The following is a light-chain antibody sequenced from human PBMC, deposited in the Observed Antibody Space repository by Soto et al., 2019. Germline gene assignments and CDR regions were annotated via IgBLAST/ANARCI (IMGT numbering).Light chain of an antibody. J-gene: IGLJ1*01. V-gene: IGLV2-14*01. CDR2: EVT. CDR3: SSYTSSITYV. Sequence: QSALTQPASVSGSPGQSITISCTRTSSDVGGYNYVSWYQQHPGKAPKLMIYEVTNRPSGVSNRFSGSKSGNTASLTISGLQADDEADYYCSSYTSSITYVFGTGTKLTVL. CDR1: SSDVGGYNY.